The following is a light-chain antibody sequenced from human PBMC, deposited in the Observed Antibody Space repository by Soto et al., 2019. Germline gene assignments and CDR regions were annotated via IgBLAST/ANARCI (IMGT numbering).Light chain of an antibody. CDR2: SHN. CDR1: SSNIGSNT. J-gene: IGLJ2*01. V-gene: IGLV1-44*01. CDR3: AAWDDSLNGVV. Sequence: QSVLTQPPSASGTPGQRVTISCSGSSSNIGSNTVNWYQQLPGTAPKLLIYSHNQRPSGVPDRFSGSKSGTSASLAISGLQSEDEADYYCAAWDDSLNGVVFGGGNKLTVL.